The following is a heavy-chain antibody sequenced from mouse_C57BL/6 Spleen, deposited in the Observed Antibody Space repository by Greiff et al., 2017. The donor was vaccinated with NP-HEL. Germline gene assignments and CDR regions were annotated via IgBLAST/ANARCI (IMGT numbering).Heavy chain of an antibody. J-gene: IGHJ3*01. CDR1: GYTFTSYW. V-gene: IGHV1-69*01. CDR2: IDPSDSYT. CDR3: ARKGFAY. Sequence: VQLQQPGAELVMPGASVKLSCKASGYTFTSYWMHWVKQRPGQGLEWIGEIDPSDSYTNYNQKFKGKSTLTVDKSSSIAYMQLSSLTSEDSAVYYCARKGFAYWGQGTLVTVSA.